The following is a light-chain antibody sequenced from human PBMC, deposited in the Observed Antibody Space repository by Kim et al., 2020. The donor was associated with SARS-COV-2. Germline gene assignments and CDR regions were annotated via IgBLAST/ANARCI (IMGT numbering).Light chain of an antibody. CDR2: EDD. Sequence: SYELTQPPSVSVSPGQTARITCSGNALPKKYAYWYQQKSGQAPVLVIYEDDNRPSGIPERFSGSSSGTMATLTISGAQVEDEADYYCYSTDSTGDHRVFGRGTQLTVL. CDR3: YSTDSTGDHRV. CDR1: ALPKKY. V-gene: IGLV3-10*01. J-gene: IGLJ3*02.